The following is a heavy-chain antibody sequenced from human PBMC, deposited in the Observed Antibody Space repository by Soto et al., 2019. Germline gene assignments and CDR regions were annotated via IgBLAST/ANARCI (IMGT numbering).Heavy chain of an antibody. V-gene: IGHV1-2*02. Sequence: GASVKVSCKASANTFIVYYLHCVLQSPGQGLEWMGWISPYSGDTDSAQKFQGRVTLTRDTSTRTVYMELSRLTSDDTAVYYCAWAGPTQIFNHWGQGALVTVSS. CDR2: ISPYSGDT. D-gene: IGHD3-3*01. J-gene: IGHJ4*02. CDR1: ANTFIVYY. CDR3: AWAGPTQIFNH.